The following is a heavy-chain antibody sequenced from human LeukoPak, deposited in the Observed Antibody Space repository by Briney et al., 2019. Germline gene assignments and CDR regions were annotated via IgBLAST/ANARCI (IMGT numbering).Heavy chain of an antibody. CDR3: ARGGRRFWNTRGAFDI. CDR2: IYYNGST. V-gene: IGHV4-59*01. J-gene: IGHJ3*02. Sequence: SETLSLTCTASGVAISSYDLNWIRQPPGKGLEWVAYIYYNGSTNYNPSPKNRGTISLSTSKNQFSLKLMYFTAADTAVEYCARGGRRFWNTRGAFDIWGQGTMVTVSS. D-gene: IGHD3-3*01. CDR1: GVAISSYD.